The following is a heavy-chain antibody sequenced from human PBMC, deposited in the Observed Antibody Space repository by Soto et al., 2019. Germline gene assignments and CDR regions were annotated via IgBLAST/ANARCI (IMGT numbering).Heavy chain of an antibody. CDR3: ARDYKSYSYPQYYYYGMDV. CDR2: IIPIFGTA. J-gene: IGHJ6*02. Sequence: QVQLVQSGAEVKKPGSSVKVSCKASGGTFSSYAISWVRQAPGQGLEWMGGIIPIFGTANYAQKFQGRVTITSDESTSTAYMELSSLRSEDTAVYYCARDYKSYSYPQYYYYGMDVWGQGTTVTVSS. D-gene: IGHD3-22*01. V-gene: IGHV1-69*01. CDR1: GGTFSSYA.